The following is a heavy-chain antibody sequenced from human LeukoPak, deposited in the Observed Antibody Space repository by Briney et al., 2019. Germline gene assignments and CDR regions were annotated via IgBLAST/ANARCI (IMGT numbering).Heavy chain of an antibody. CDR1: GGSISTYY. CDR2: IYHSGST. CDR3: ARDLGYCSGGSCPNWFDP. J-gene: IGHJ5*02. D-gene: IGHD2-15*01. V-gene: IGHV4-59*01. Sequence: PSETLSLTCTVSGGSISTYYWSWIRQPPGKGLEWIGYIYHSGSTNYNPSLKSRVTISVDTSQNQFYLKLSSVTAADTAVYYCARDLGYCSGGSCPNWFDPWGQGTLVTVSS.